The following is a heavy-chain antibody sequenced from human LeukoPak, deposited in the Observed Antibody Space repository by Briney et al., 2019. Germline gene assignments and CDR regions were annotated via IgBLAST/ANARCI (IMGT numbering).Heavy chain of an antibody. D-gene: IGHD3-22*01. V-gene: IGHV1-46*01. CDR2: INPSGGST. Sequence: RASVKVSCKASEYTFTSYYMHWVRQAPGQGLEWMGIINPSGGSTSYAQKFQGRVTMTRDTSTSTVYMELSSLRSEDTAVYYCAGVDYYVSSGYYNAEYFQHWGQGTLVTVSS. CDR1: EYTFTSYY. CDR3: AGVDYYVSSGYYNAEYFQH. J-gene: IGHJ1*01.